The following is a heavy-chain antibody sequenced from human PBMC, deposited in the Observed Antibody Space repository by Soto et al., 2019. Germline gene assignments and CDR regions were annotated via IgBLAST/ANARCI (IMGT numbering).Heavy chain of an antibody. D-gene: IGHD3-16*02. V-gene: IGHV3-30*18. J-gene: IGHJ4*02. CDR1: GFTFSSYG. CDR2: ISYDGSNK. Sequence: GGSLRLSCAASGFTFSSYGMHWVRQAPGKGLEWVAVISYDGSNKYYADSVKGRFTISRDNSKNTLYLQMNSLRAEDTAVYYCAKATYYDYVWGSYQRAPQASGPDYWGQGTLVTVSS. CDR3: AKATYYDYVWGSYQRAPQASGPDY.